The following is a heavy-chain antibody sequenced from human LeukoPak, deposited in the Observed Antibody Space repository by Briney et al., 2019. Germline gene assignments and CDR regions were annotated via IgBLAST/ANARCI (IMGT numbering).Heavy chain of an antibody. CDR3: ARDQNSYGYVGYFDY. Sequence: SETLSLTCVVYGGSFSDYYWSWTRQPPGKGLEWIGYIYYSGSTNYNPSLKSRVTISVDTSKTQFSLKLSSVTAADTAVYYCARDQNSYGYVGYFDYWGQGTLVTVSS. V-gene: IGHV4-59*01. CDR1: GGSFSDYY. CDR2: IYYSGST. D-gene: IGHD5-18*01. J-gene: IGHJ4*02.